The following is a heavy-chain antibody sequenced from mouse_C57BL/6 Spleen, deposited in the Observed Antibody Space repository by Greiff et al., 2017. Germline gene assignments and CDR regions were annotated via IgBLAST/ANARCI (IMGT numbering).Heavy chain of an antibody. CDR1: GFNIKDYY. V-gene: IGHV14-1*01. CDR2: IDPEDGDT. Sequence: EVQLQQSGAELVRPGASVKLSCTASGFNIKDYYMHWVKKRPEQGLEWIGRIDPEDGDTEYAPKFQGKATMTADTSSNTAYLQLSSLTSEDTAVYYCTTDYYGNPFAYWGQGTLVTVSA. CDR3: TTDYYGNPFAY. J-gene: IGHJ3*01. D-gene: IGHD2-1*01.